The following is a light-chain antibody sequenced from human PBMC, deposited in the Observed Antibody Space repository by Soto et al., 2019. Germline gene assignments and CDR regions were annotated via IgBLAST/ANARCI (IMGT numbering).Light chain of an antibody. CDR3: CSYAGSSTVYV. CDR1: SSDVGTYNL. J-gene: IGLJ1*01. CDR2: DVT. V-gene: IGLV2-23*02. Sequence: QSVLTQPASVSGSPGQSITISCTGTSSDVGTYNLVSWYQHHPGKAPKLMIYDVTKRPSGVSNRFSGSKSGNTASLTISGLQAEDEADYYCCSYAGSSTVYVFGTGTKVTGL.